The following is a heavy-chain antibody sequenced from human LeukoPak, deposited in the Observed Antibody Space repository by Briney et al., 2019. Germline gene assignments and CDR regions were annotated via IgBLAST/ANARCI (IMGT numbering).Heavy chain of an antibody. D-gene: IGHD6-19*01. Sequence: GGSLRLSCAASGFTFSSYWMHWVRQAPGKGPVWLARINSDGYSISYADSVKGRFTISSDNTKKTLYLQMNTLRAEDTAMYYCARAIAEAGTDSWGQGTLVTVSS. J-gene: IGHJ4*02. CDR3: ARAIAEAGTDS. CDR2: INSDGYSI. V-gene: IGHV3-74*01. CDR1: GFTFSSYW.